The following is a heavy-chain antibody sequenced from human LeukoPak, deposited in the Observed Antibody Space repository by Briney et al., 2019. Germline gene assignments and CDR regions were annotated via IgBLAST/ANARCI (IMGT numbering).Heavy chain of an antibody. J-gene: IGHJ3*02. D-gene: IGHD3-3*01. V-gene: IGHV1-2*02. CDR2: INPNSGGT. CDR3: AKTITGHPNDAFDI. Sequence: GASVKVSCKASGYTFTGYYMHWVRQAPGQGLEWMGWINPNSGGTNYAQKFQGRVTMTRDTSISTAYMELSRLRSDDTAVYYCAKTITGHPNDAFDIWGQGTMVTVSS. CDR1: GYTFTGYY.